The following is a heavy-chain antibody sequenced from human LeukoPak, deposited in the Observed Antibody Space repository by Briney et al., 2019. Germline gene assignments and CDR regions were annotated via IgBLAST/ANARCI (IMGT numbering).Heavy chain of an antibody. J-gene: IGHJ5*02. D-gene: IGHD2-8*01. CDR2: IIPIFGTA. CDR1: GGTFSSYA. CDR3: ARDGPCCTNGVCHWGLRWFDP. Sequence: SVKVSCKASGGTFSSYAISWVRQAPGQGLEWMGRIIPIFGTANYAQKFQGRVTITTDESTSTAYMELSSLRSEDTAVYYCARDGPCCTNGVCHWGLRWFDPWGQGTLVTVSS. V-gene: IGHV1-69*05.